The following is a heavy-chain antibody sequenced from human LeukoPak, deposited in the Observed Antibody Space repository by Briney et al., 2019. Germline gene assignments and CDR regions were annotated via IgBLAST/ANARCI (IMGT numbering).Heavy chain of an antibody. CDR2: INPNSGGT. Sequence: ASVKVSCKASGYTFTSYYMHWVRQAPGQGLEWMGWINPNSGGTNYVQKFQGWDTMARDTSISTAYMELSRLRSDDTAVYYCATSRGGYYYYMDVWGKGTTVTVSS. CDR1: GYTFTSYY. J-gene: IGHJ6*03. D-gene: IGHD2-2*01. V-gene: IGHV1-2*04. CDR3: ATSRGGYYYYMDV.